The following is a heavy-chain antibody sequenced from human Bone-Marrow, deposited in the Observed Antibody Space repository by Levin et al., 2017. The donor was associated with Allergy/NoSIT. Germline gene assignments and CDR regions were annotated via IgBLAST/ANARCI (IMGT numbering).Heavy chain of an antibody. CDR3: GKDGGSGRIFFDH. V-gene: IGHV3-23*01. J-gene: IGHJ4*02. Sequence: GGSLRLSCAASGFTFRNYAMTWVRQAPGKGPEWVSSISGSSGTTYYADSVQGRFTISRDNSRNTLFLQMDSLTTEDTAVYQCGKDGGSGRIFFDHWGQGTLVSVSS. CDR1: GFTFRNYA. D-gene: IGHD3-10*01. CDR2: ISGSSGTT.